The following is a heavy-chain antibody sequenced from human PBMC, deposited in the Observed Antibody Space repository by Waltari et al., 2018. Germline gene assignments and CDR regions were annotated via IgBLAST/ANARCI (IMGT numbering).Heavy chain of an antibody. D-gene: IGHD3-22*01. CDR2: IIPTFGTT. V-gene: IGHV1-69*06. Sequence: QVQVVQSGAEVKKPGSSVRVSCKASGGTFSSYGISRVRPAPGQGLEWMGGIIPTFGTTNYPQEFQGRVTITADKSTSTAYMELSSLRSADTAVYYCTGGYYESSGFSFSYTYNMDVWGQGTTVTVSS. J-gene: IGHJ6*02. CDR1: GGTFSSYG. CDR3: TGGYYESSGFSFSYTYNMDV.